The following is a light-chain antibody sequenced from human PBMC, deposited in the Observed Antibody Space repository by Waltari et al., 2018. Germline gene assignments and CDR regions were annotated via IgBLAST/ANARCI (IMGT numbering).Light chain of an antibody. CDR1: RSDFGTYNF. V-gene: IGLV2-8*01. J-gene: IGLJ3*02. CDR3: SSFAGRWV. CDR2: EVT. Sequence: QSALTQPPSASGSPGQSVTIPCTGTRSDFGTYNFVSWYQQHPGKAPKVIIYEVTKRSSGVPDRFSGSKSGNTASLTVSGLQAEDEADYYCSSFAGRWVFGGGTKLTVL.